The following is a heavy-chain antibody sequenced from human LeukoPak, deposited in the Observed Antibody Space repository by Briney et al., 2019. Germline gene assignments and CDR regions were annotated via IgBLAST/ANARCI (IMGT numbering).Heavy chain of an antibody. CDR2: INHSGST. V-gene: IGHV4-34*01. D-gene: IGHD2-21*02. CDR3: ARVGGDLRRLDY. CDR1: GGSFSGYY. Sequence: SETLSLTCAVYGGSFSGYYWSWIRQPPGKGLEWIGEINHSGSTNYNPSLKSRVTISVDTSKNQFSLKLSSVTAADTAVYYCARVGGDLRRLDYWGQGTLVTVSS. J-gene: IGHJ4*02.